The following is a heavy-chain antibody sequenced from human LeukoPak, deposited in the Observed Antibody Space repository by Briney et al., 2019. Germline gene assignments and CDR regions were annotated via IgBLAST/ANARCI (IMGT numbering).Heavy chain of an antibody. V-gene: IGHV1-18*01. CDR2: VSIYNDNT. J-gene: IGHJ4*02. Sequence: ASVKVSCKASGYSFTDYDFSWVRQAPGQGLEWLGWVSIYNDNTNYARELQDRITMTTDISTSTAYMELKSLTSDGTAVYFCARTGHYQFDSWGQGTLVTVSS. D-gene: IGHD3-9*01. CDR3: ARTGHYQFDS. CDR1: GYSFTDYD.